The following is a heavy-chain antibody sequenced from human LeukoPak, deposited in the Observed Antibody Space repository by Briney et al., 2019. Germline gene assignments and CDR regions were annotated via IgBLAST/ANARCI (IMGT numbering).Heavy chain of an antibody. CDR2: ISGSGTNT. D-gene: IGHD4-23*01. CDR3: ARGARKGDDYGGFFDY. V-gene: IGHV3-23*01. J-gene: IGHJ4*02. Sequence: GGSLRLSCAASGFTFSSYAMTWVRQAPGKGLEWVSVISGSGTNTDYADSVKGRFTISRDNSKNTLYLQMNSLRPEDTAVYYCARGARKGDDYGGFFDYWGQGTLVTVSS. CDR1: GFTFSSYA.